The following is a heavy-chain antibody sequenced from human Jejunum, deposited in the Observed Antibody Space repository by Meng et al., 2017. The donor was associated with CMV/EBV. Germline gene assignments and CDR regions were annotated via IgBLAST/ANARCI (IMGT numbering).Heavy chain of an antibody. J-gene: IGHJ4*02. D-gene: IGHD1-14*01. V-gene: IGHV3-7*01. Sequence: AASGFTFSRYWMSWVPQAPGKGLEWVANIKQDGSEKYYVDSVKGRFTISRDNAKNSLYLQMNSLRAEDTAVYYCARDHRGRPHDYWGQGTRVTVSS. CDR2: IKQDGSEK. CDR1: GFTFSRYW. CDR3: ARDHRGRPHDY.